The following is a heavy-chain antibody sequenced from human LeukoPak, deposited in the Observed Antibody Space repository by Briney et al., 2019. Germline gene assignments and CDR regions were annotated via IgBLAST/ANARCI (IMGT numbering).Heavy chain of an antibody. J-gene: IGHJ3*02. V-gene: IGHV3-23*01. CDR1: GFTFTSYA. Sequence: PGGSLRLSCAASGFTFTSYAMSWVRQAPGKGLEWVSTITGPASGVSTYYADSVQGRFTISRDNSKNTLYLQMNSLRAEDTSVYYCANPRLGTLYFDAFDIWGQGTMVTVSS. D-gene: IGHD2/OR15-2a*01. CDR2: ITGPASGVST. CDR3: ANPRLGTLYFDAFDI.